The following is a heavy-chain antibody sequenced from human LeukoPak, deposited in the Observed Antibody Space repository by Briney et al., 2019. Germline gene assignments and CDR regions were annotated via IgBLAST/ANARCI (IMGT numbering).Heavy chain of an antibody. CDR3: AADYYDSSGHHFDY. CDR1: GFTFSSYA. V-gene: IGHV3-23*01. J-gene: IGHJ4*02. D-gene: IGHD3-22*01. CDR2: ISGSGGST. Sequence: PGGSLRLSCAASGFTFSSYAMSWVRQAPGKGLDWVSAISGSGGSTYYADSVKGRFTISRDNSKNTLYLQMNSLRAEDTAVYYCAADYYDSSGHHFDYWGQGTLVTVSS.